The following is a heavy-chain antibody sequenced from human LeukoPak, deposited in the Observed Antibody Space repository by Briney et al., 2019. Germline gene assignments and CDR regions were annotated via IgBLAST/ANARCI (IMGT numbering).Heavy chain of an antibody. CDR3: ARVATGDNGMDV. J-gene: IGHJ6*02. D-gene: IGHD7-27*01. CDR1: GGSVSSGSYY. V-gene: IGHV4-61*01. CDR2: IYYSGSA. Sequence: SETLSLTCTVSGGSVSSGSYYWSWIRQPPGKGLEWIGYIYYSGSAKYNPSLKSRVTISVDTSKNQFSLKLSSVTAADSAVYYCARVATGDNGMDVWGQGTTVTVSS.